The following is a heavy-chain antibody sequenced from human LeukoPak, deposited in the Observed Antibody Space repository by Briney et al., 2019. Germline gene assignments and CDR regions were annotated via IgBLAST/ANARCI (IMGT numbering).Heavy chain of an antibody. J-gene: IGHJ3*02. CDR1: GVSISRHY. Sequence: SSETLSLTCSVSGVSISRHYWSWIRQPPGKGLEGIGYISYSGTPRYNPSFQRRVTISIEMSKTHFSLKLTCVTAADTAVYYCARLLNNDNSGDPDTFDMWGPGTMVTVSS. D-gene: IGHD3-22*01. V-gene: IGHV4-59*08. CDR3: ARLLNNDNSGDPDTFDM. CDR2: ISYSGTP.